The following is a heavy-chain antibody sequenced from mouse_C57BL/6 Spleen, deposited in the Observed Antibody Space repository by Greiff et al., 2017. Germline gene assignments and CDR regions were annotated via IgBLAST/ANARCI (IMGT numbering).Heavy chain of an antibody. V-gene: IGHV1-69*01. CDR2: IDPSDSYT. CDR1: GYTFTSYW. D-gene: IGHD1-1*01. J-gene: IGHJ2*01. CDR3: ARYNSSFYFDY. Sequence: VQLQESGAELVMPGASVKLSCKASGYTFTSYWMHWVKQRPGQGLEWIGEIDPSDSYTNYNQKFKGKSTLTVDKSSSTAYMQLSSLTSEDSAVYYCARYNSSFYFDYWGQGTTLTVSS.